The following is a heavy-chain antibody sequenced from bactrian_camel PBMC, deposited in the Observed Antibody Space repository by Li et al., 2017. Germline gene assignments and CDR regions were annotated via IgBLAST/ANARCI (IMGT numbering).Heavy chain of an antibody. V-gene: IGHV3S63*01. J-gene: IGHJ4*01. CDR2: INTLNNNT. Sequence: HVQLVESGGGSVQAGGSLRLSCTASGIPFDDSDLAWYRQAPGDECELVSTINTLNNNTYYADFVKGRFTISQDNAKNTVYLQMNNLKTEDTAVYYCATAWDGESASNRGPGTQVTVS. CDR3: ATAWDGESASN. CDR1: GIPFDDSD. D-gene: IGHD1*01.